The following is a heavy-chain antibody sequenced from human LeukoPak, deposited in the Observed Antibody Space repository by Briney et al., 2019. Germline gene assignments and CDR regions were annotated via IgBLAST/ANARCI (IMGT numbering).Heavy chain of an antibody. J-gene: IGHJ4*02. Sequence: QTGGSLRLSCAASGFTFNTYAMSWVRQAPWERLQWVSGISDSGGNTYYADSVRGRFTISRDNSKYTLYLQMNSLRAEDTAVYYCARHRSSWLIDYWGQGTLVTVSS. CDR3: ARHRSSWLIDY. CDR2: ISDSGGNT. D-gene: IGHD6-6*01. CDR1: GFTFNTYA. V-gene: IGHV3-23*01.